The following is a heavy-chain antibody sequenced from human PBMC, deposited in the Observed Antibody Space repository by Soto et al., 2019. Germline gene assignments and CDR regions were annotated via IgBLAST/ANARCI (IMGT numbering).Heavy chain of an antibody. V-gene: IGHV3-33*01. CDR1: RFTFCSYG. Sequence: GGSLTLSCAASRFTFCSYGMHWVRQAPGKGLEWVAVIWYDGSNKYYADSVKGRFTISRDNSKNTLYLQMNSLRAEDTAVYYCARDERSAWFGELSVYYGMDVWGQGTTVTVSS. CDR3: ARDERSAWFGELSVYYGMDV. CDR2: IWYDGSNK. D-gene: IGHD3-10*01. J-gene: IGHJ6*02.